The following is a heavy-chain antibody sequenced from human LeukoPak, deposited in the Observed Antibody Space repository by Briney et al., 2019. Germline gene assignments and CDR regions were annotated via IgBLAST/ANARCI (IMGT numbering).Heavy chain of an antibody. V-gene: IGHV1-69*04. CDR2: IIPILGIA. J-gene: IGHJ4*02. D-gene: IGHD2-15*01. CDR1: GGTFSGYA. CDR3: ARDRGSVVVVLPIDY. Sequence: SVKVSCKASGGTFSGYAISWVRQAPGQGPEWMGRIIPILGIANYAQKFQGRVTITADKSTSTAYMELSSLRSEDTAVYYCARDRGSVVVVLPIDYWGQGTLVTVSS.